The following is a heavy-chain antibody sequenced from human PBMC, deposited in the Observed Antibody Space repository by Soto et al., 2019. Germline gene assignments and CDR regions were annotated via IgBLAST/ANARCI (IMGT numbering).Heavy chain of an antibody. CDR2: IKQDGSEI. CDR1: GFTFRNYW. Sequence: GGSLRLSCAASGFTFRNYWMGWVRQAPGKGLEGVANIKQDGSEIYYVGSVKGRFTISRDNAKNSLYLQMNSLRAEDTALYYCARDRYSSSGLDVWGKGTTVTVSS. J-gene: IGHJ6*04. CDR3: ARDRYSSSGLDV. V-gene: IGHV3-7*01. D-gene: IGHD6-13*01.